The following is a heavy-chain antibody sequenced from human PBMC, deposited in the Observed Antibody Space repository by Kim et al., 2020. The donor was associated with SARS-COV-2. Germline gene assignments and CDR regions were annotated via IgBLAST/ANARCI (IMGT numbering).Heavy chain of an antibody. V-gene: IGHV3-30*18. CDR3: AKDSSALSRDYYYYYYM. D-gene: IGHD6-25*01. Sequence: GGSLRLSCAASGFTFSSYGMHWVRQAPGKGLEWVAVISYDGSNKYYADSVKGRFTISRDNSKNTLYLQMNSLRAEDTAVYYCAKDSSALSRDYYYYYYM. CDR1: GFTFSSYG. J-gene: IGHJ6*03. CDR2: ISYDGSNK.